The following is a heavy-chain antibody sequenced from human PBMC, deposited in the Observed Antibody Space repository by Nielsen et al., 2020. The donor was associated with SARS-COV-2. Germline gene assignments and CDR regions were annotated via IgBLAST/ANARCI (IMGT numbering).Heavy chain of an antibody. CDR1: GFTFSSFA. V-gene: IGHV3-23*01. Sequence: GGSLRLSCAASGFTFSSFAISWVRQAPGKGLEWVSGISGSGGNRYYADSVKGRFTVSRDNAKSSLYLQMNNLRAEDTALYYCARGGYYDGSGLDYWGQGTLVTVSS. D-gene: IGHD3-22*01. CDR2: ISGSGGNR. J-gene: IGHJ4*02. CDR3: ARGGYYDGSGLDY.